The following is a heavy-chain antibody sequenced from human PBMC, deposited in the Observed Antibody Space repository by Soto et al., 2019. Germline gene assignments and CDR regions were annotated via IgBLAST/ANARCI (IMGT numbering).Heavy chain of an antibody. V-gene: IGHV3-30*18. CDR2: ISYDGSNK. CDR1: GFTFSSYG. D-gene: IGHD2-2*01. J-gene: IGHJ6*02. Sequence: GGSLRLSCAASGFTFSSYGMHWVRQAPGKGLEWVAVISYDGSNKYYADSVKGRFTISRDNSKNTLYLQMNSLRAEDTAVYYCAKLGYCSSTSCYDAPPIYYYYGMDVWGQGTTVTVSS. CDR3: AKLGYCSSTSCYDAPPIYYYYGMDV.